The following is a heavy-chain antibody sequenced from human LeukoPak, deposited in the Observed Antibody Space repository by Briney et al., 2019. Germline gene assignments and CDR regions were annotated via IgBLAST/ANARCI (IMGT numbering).Heavy chain of an antibody. CDR2: ITWNSGTI. Sequence: GGSLRLSCAASGFTFDDYAMHWVRHAPAKGLEWVSGITWNSGTIGYADSVKGRFTISRDNAKNSLYLQMNSLRAEDTALYHCAKSRRGSGYFAFDIWGQGTVVTVSS. CDR1: GFTFDDYA. J-gene: IGHJ3*02. D-gene: IGHD3-22*01. CDR3: AKSRRGSGYFAFDI. V-gene: IGHV3-9*01.